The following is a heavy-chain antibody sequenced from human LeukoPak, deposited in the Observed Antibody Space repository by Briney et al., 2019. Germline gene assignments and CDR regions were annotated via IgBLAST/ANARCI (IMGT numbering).Heavy chain of an antibody. CDR2: ISGSGGNT. CDR1: GFTYSSHA. CDR3: AKVTSWSFT. V-gene: IGHV3-23*01. Sequence: GGSLRLSCAASGFTYSSHAMSWARQAPGEGLEWVSEISGSGGNTYYADSVKGRFTISRDNSKDTLFLQMNSLRAEDTAVYYCAKVTSWSFTWGQGTLVTVSS. J-gene: IGHJ5*02. D-gene: IGHD2-2*01.